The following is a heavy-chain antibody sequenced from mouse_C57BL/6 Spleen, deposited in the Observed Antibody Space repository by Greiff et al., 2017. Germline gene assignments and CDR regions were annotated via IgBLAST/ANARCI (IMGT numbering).Heavy chain of an antibody. D-gene: IGHD2-1*01. Sequence: EVQLQQSGPELVKPGASVKISCKASGYTFTDYYMNWVKQSHGKSLEWIGDINPNNGGTSYNQKFKGKATLTVDKSSSIAYMELRSLTSEDSAVYYCAGGNYVYWGQGTTLTVSS. CDR3: AGGNYVY. J-gene: IGHJ2*01. CDR2: INPNNGGT. V-gene: IGHV1-26*01. CDR1: GYTFTDYY.